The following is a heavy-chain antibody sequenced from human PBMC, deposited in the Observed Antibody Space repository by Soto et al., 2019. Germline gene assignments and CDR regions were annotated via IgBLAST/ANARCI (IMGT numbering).Heavy chain of an antibody. V-gene: IGHV3-11*05. J-gene: IGHJ4*02. D-gene: IGHD6-13*01. CDR3: ARGRGAAADYFDF. CDR1: GFTFSDYY. CDR2: ISSSTSHT. Sequence: QVQLVESGGGLVKPGGSLRLSCAVSGFTFSDYYMTWIRQAPGKGLEWVSYISSSTSHTNYAESVKGRFTSSRDNAKNSLFLQMNSLRAEDTAVYYWARGRGAAADYFDFWGQGTLVTVSS.